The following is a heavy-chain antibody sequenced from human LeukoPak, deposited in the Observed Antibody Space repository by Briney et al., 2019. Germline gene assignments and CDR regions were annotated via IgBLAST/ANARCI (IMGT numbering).Heavy chain of an antibody. V-gene: IGHV3-30*02. J-gene: IGHJ3*02. CDR1: GFTSSSYG. Sequence: PGGSLRLSCAASGFTSSSYGMHWVRQAPGKGLEWVAFIRYDGSNKYYADSVKGRFTISRDNSKNTLYLQMNSLRAEDTAVYYCAKGLRSPVAGTSDAFDIWGQGTMVTVSS. CDR2: IRYDGSNK. CDR3: AKGLRSPVAGTSDAFDI. D-gene: IGHD6-19*01.